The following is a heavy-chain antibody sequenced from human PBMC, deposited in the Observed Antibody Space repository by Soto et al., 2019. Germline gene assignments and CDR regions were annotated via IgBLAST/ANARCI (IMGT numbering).Heavy chain of an antibody. Sequence: QVQLVESGGGVVQPGRSLRLSCAASGFTFSSYGMHWVRQAPGKGLEWVAVISYDGSNKYYADSVKGRFTISRDNSKKTLYLQMNSLRAEDTAVYYCAKDARIAAAGLPSDYWGQGTLVTVFS. CDR3: AKDARIAAAGLPSDY. V-gene: IGHV3-30*18. CDR1: GFTFSSYG. CDR2: ISYDGSNK. D-gene: IGHD6-13*01. J-gene: IGHJ4*02.